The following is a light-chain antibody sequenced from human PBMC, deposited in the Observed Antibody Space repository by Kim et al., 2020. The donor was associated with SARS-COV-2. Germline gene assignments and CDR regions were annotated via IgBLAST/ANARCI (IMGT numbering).Light chain of an antibody. V-gene: IGKV3-20*01. CDR3: QQYGGTPRYT. J-gene: IGKJ2*01. Sequence: SPGERATLPCRASQTVDGTYLAWYQQKPGQAPRLLIYSTYRRASGIPARFSGSGSGSDFTLTINTLEPEDFAVYHCQQYGGTPRYTFGQGTKLEI. CDR2: STY. CDR1: QTVDGTY.